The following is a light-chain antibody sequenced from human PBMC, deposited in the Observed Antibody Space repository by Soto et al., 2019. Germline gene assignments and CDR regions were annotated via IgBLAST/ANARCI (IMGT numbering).Light chain of an antibody. CDR3: QTWGTGIHV. CDR1: SGHSSYA. V-gene: IGLV4-69*01. Sequence: QSVLTQSPSASASLGASVKLTCTLSSGHSSYAIAWHQQQPEKGPRYLMKLNSDXSHSKGDGIPDRFSGSSSGAERYLTXXXXXXXXXXDYYCQTWGTGIHVFGTGTKLTVL. J-gene: IGLJ1*01. CDR2: LNSDXSH.